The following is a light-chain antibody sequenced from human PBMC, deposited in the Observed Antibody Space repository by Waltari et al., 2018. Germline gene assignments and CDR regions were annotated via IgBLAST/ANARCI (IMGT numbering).Light chain of an antibody. CDR2: TAS. CDR1: QNIINY. V-gene: IGKV1-39*01. CDR3: QQSYNVPRT. Sequence: DIQMTQSPSSLSASVGDRVTITCRASQNIINYLNWYQQIPGKAPKILIYTASSLKNGVPSRVSCSGSGTDFTLTISSLQPEDFATYYCQQSYNVPRTFGQGTKVEIK. J-gene: IGKJ1*01.